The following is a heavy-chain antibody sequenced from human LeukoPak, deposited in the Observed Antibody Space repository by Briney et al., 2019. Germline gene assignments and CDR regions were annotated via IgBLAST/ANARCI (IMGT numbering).Heavy chain of an antibody. CDR2: IYYSGST. CDR3: ARDSIVVRGVRYYYSGMDV. CDR1: GGSISSYY. Sequence: PSETLSLTCTVSGGSISSYYWSWIRQPPGKGLEWIGYIYYSGSTNYNPSLKSRVTISVDTSKNQFSLKLSSVTAADTAVYYCARDSIVVRGVRYYYSGMDVWGQGTTVTVSS. V-gene: IGHV4-59*01. D-gene: IGHD3-10*01. J-gene: IGHJ6*02.